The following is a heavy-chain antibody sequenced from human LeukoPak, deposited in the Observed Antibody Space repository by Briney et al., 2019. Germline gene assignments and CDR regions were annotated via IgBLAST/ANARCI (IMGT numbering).Heavy chain of an antibody. V-gene: IGHV3-7*01. CDR2: IKQDGSEK. D-gene: IGHD3-22*01. CDR3: ARTVKWLSPHFDC. Sequence: GGSLRLSCAASGFTFNGYWMSWVRQAPGKGLEWVANIKQDGSEKYYVDSAKGRFTISRDNAKNSLYLQMNSLRAEDTAVYYCARTVKWLSPHFDCWGQGTLVTVSS. J-gene: IGHJ4*02. CDR1: GFTFNGYW.